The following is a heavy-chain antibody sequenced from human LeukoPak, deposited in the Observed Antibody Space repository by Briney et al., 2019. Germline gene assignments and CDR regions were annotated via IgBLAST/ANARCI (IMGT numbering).Heavy chain of an antibody. CDR3: ASEEHYYDSSGYSRESY. V-gene: IGHV3-23*01. CDR2: ISGSGDST. CDR1: GFSFRNYW. Sequence: PGGSLRLSCVASGFSFRNYWMNWVRQAPGKGLEWVSGISGSGDSTYYADSVKGRFTISRDNSKNTLYLQMNSLRAEDTAVYYCASEEHYYDSSGYSRESYWGQGTLVTVSS. D-gene: IGHD3-22*01. J-gene: IGHJ4*02.